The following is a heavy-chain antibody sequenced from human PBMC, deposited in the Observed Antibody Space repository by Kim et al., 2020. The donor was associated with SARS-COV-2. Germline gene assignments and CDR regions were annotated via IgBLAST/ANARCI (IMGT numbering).Heavy chain of an antibody. CDR1: GFTFKDYA. CDR2: ISWNGGSI. CDR3: AKSIAVRTYYYGMDV. Sequence: GGSLRLSCAASGFTFKDYAVHWVRQAPGKGLEWVSGISWNGGSIGYADSVKGRFSISRDDAKNSLYLQMNSLRSEDTAFYYCAKSIAVRTYYYGMDVW. D-gene: IGHD6-6*01. V-gene: IGHV3-9*01. J-gene: IGHJ6*01.